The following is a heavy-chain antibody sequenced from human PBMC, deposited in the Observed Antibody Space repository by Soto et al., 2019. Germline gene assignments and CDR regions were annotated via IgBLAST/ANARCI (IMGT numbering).Heavy chain of an antibody. CDR3: AVFRLTXDFWSGPKAYYYYDMDV. CDR1: GGSISSGDYY. V-gene: IGHV4-30-4*01. J-gene: IGHJ6*02. D-gene: IGHD3-3*01. CDR2: IYYSGST. Sequence: SETLSLTCTVSGGSISSGDYYWSWIRQPPGKGLEWIGYIYYSGSTYYNPSLKSRVTISVDTSKNQFSLKLSSVTAADTAVYYCAVFRLTXDFWSGPKAYYYYDMDVWGQGTTVTVSS.